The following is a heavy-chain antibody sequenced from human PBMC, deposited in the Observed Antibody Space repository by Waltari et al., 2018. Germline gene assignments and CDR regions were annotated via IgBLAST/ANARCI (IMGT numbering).Heavy chain of an antibody. D-gene: IGHD3-3*01. CDR3: AKEGVMIRYFDL. Sequence: EVQLVESGGGLVQPGRSLRLSCAASGFTFDDYALHWFRQAPGKGLEWVSGISWNSGSIGYADSVKGRFTISRDNAKNSLYLQMNSLRAEDTALYYCAKEGVMIRYFDLWGRGTLVTVSS. J-gene: IGHJ2*01. CDR2: ISWNSGSI. CDR1: GFTFDDYA. V-gene: IGHV3-9*01.